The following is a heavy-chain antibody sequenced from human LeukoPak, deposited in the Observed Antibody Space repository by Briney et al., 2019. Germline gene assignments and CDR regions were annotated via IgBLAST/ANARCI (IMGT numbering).Heavy chain of an antibody. CDR2: ISWNGGEK. D-gene: IGHD6-19*01. Sequence: GKSLRLSCAASGFTFSNYGMHWVRQAPGKGLEWVAVISWNGGEKHYGNSVKGRFTISRDNSKNMVYLQMNSLRAEDTAVYYCANEQGYAGWLTTGHWGQGALVTVSS. V-gene: IGHV3-30*18. J-gene: IGHJ4*02. CDR3: ANEQGYAGWLTTGH. CDR1: GFTFSNYG.